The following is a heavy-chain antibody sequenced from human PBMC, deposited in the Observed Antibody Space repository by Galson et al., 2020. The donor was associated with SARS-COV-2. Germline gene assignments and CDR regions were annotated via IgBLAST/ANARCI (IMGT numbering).Heavy chain of an antibody. V-gene: IGHV3-30*04. CDR1: GFTFSTYA. Sequence: GGSLILSCAPSGFTFSTYAIHWVRQPPGKGLEWVAVISSDGSNKYYADSVKGRFTISRDNSKNTLYLQMNSLGAEDTAVYYCARGEGYGAPGDWGQGTLVTVSS. J-gene: IGHJ4*02. CDR3: ARGEGYGAPGD. D-gene: IGHD4-17*01. CDR2: ISSDGSNK.